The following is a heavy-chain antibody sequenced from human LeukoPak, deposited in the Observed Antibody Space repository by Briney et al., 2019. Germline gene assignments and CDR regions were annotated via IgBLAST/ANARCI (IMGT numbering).Heavy chain of an antibody. CDR1: SGSISSSNW. CDR3: TGSTTYYYYYMDV. CDR2: IYHSGST. J-gene: IGHJ6*03. V-gene: IGHV4-4*02. Sequence: PSETLSLTCAVSSGSISSSNWWSWVRQPPGKGLEWIGQIYHSGSTNYNPSLKSRVTISVDKSKNQFSLKLSSVTAADTAVYYCTGSTTYYYYYMDVWGKGTTVTVSS. D-gene: IGHD2-2*01.